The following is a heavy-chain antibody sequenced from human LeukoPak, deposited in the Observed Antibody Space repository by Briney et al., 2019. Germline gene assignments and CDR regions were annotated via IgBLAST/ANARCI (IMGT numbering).Heavy chain of an antibody. D-gene: IGHD2-2*01. V-gene: IGHV4-31*01. Sequence: SQSLSLTCTLSGGSISRVGYYWSWSRHHPGRGLEWIAYIYYSGSTYYNPSLKSPVTISLVTSKNQFSMKLCSVTPRDTAVYYCARDVRVPLCSTSKQGGSFDYWGQGTLVTVSS. CDR1: GGSISRVGYY. J-gene: IGHJ4*02. CDR3: ARDVRVPLCSTSKQGGSFDY. CDR2: IYYSGST.